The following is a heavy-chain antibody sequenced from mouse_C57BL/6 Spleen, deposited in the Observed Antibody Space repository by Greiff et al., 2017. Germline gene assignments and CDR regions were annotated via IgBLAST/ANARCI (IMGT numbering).Heavy chain of an antibody. CDR1: GFSLTSYG. CDR3: ARYCNLWYFDV. Sequence: VKLVESGPGLVQPSQSLSITCTVSGFSLTSYGVHWVRQSPGKGLEWLGVIWRGGSTDYNAAFISRLSISKDNSKSQVFFKRNSLQADDTAIYYCARYCNLWYFDVWGTGTTVTVSS. D-gene: IGHD2-10*02. CDR2: IWRGGST. J-gene: IGHJ1*03. V-gene: IGHV2-2*01.